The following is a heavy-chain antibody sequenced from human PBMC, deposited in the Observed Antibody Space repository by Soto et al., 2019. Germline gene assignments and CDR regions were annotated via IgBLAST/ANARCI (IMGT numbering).Heavy chain of an antibody. D-gene: IGHD5-18*01. Sequence: EVQLLESGGGLVQPGGSLRLSCAASGFTFSTYAMSWVRQAPGKGLEWVSTIDNSGGITYYADSVKGRFTISRDNSMNTLYLQMNSLRAEDTAVYYCAKGGYNYGFLFDCWGQGTLVTVSS. J-gene: IGHJ4*02. CDR2: IDNSGGIT. V-gene: IGHV3-23*05. CDR1: GFTFSTYA. CDR3: AKGGYNYGFLFDC.